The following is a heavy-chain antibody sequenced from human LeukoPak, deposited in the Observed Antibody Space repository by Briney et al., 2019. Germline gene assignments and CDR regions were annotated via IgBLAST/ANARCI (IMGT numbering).Heavy chain of an antibody. CDR1: GGSISSSSYY. V-gene: IGHV4-39*07. CDR3: AREGGFYRPLDY. Sequence: SETLSLTCTVSGGSISSSSYYWGWIRQPPGKGLEWIGEVHLDGRTNYNPSLKSRLIMSVDLPENHISLKLTSVTAADTAVYYCAREGGFYRPLDYSGQGTLVTVSS. CDR2: VHLDGRT. D-gene: IGHD3-3*01. J-gene: IGHJ4*02.